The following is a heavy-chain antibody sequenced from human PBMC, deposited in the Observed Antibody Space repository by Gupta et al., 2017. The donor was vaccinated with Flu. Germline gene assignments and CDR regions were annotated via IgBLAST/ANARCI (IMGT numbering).Heavy chain of an antibody. J-gene: IGHJ6*02. Sequence: GKGLEWVSGISWNSGTIGHADSVKGRFTISRDNAKNSLHLQMNSLRAEDTALYYCSGYYELWSSKGYGNGMDVWGQGTTVTVSS. CDR3: SGYYELWSSKGYGNGMDV. V-gene: IGHV3-9*01. CDR2: ISWNSGTI. D-gene: IGHD3-3*01.